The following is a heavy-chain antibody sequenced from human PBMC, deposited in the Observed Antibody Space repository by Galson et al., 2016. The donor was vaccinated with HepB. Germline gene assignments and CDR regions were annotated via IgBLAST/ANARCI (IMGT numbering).Heavy chain of an antibody. J-gene: IGHJ4*02. V-gene: IGHV4-34*01. CDR3: ARVAYTHVWYYFDY. Sequence: SWIRQTPGKGLEWIGEINNSGTSNYDPSLKSRVSISIDTSKNQFSLKLTSVTAADTATDYCARVAYTHVWYYFDYWGQGALVIVS. D-gene: IGHD3-16*01. CDR2: INNSGTS.